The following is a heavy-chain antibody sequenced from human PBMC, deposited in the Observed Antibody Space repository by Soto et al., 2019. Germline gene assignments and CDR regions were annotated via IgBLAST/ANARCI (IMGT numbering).Heavy chain of an antibody. Sequence: QVQLVQSGAEVKKPGSSVKVSCKASGGTFSSLDINWVRQAPGQGLEWMGGIIPISETTNYAQIFQGRVSIVADKSTSTAYMELSRLRSEDTAVYYCARALLSHSYDSGGYGSYFHAMDVWGQGTPVTVSS. J-gene: IGHJ6*02. CDR3: ARALLSHSYDSGGYGSYFHAMDV. V-gene: IGHV1-69*06. D-gene: IGHD3-22*01. CDR2: IIPISETT. CDR1: GGTFSSLD.